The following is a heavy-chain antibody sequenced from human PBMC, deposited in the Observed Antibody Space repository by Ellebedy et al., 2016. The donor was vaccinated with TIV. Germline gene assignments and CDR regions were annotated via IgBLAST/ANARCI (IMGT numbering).Heavy chain of an antibody. V-gene: IGHV3-21*04. CDR3: AKDVMVRGVMGTFDY. Sequence: GESLKISXAASGFTFSSYSMNWVRQAPGKGLEWASSISSSSSYIYYADSVKGRFTISRDNAKNSLYLQMNSLRAEDTAVYYCAKDVMVRGVMGTFDYWGQGTLVTVPS. CDR1: GFTFSSYS. J-gene: IGHJ4*02. D-gene: IGHD3-10*01. CDR2: ISSSSSYI.